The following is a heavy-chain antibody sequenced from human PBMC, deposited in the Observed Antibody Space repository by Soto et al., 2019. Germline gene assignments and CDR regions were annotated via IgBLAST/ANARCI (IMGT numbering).Heavy chain of an antibody. CDR3: ATARRKGVYYYYYGMDV. Sequence: SETLSLTCAVYGGSFSGYYWSWIRQPPGRGLEWIGEINHSGSTNYNPSLKSRVTISVDTSKNQFSLKLSSVTAADTAVYYCATARRKGVYYYYYGMDVWGQGTTVTVSS. J-gene: IGHJ6*02. V-gene: IGHV4-34*01. D-gene: IGHD3-16*01. CDR1: GGSFSGYY. CDR2: INHSGST.